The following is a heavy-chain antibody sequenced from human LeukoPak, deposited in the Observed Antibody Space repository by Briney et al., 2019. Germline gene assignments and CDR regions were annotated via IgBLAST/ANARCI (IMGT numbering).Heavy chain of an antibody. Sequence: KASETLSLTCTVSGGSISSYYWSWIRQPAGKGLEWIGRIHTSGSTNYNPSLKSRVTMSVDTSKNQFSLKLSSVTAADTAVYYCARVIGGYSGYGYYYYYMDVWGKGTTVTISS. CDR3: ARVIGGYSGYGYYYYYMDV. CDR1: GGSISSYY. CDR2: IHTSGST. D-gene: IGHD5-12*01. V-gene: IGHV4-4*07. J-gene: IGHJ6*03.